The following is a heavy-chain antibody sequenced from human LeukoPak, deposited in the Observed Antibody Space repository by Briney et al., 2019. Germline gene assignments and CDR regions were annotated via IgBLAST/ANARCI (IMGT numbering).Heavy chain of an antibody. CDR3: ARHGGYEAAFDI. CDR2: IYYSGST. Sequence: PSETLSLTCTVSGGSISSYYWSWIRQPPGKGLEWIGYIYYSGSTNYNPSLKSRVTISVDTSKNQFSLKLSSVTAADTAVYYCARHGGYEAAFDIWGQGTMVTVSS. V-gene: IGHV4-59*01. J-gene: IGHJ3*02. CDR1: GGSISSYY. D-gene: IGHD5-12*01.